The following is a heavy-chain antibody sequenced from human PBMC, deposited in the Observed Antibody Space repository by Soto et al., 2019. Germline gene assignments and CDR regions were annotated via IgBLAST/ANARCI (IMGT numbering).Heavy chain of an antibody. J-gene: IGHJ5*02. CDR2: MYGGGST. Sequence: GGSLRLSCVASGFTVSSHYMRWVRQAPGKGLEWVSIMYGGGSTYYADSVKGRFTISRDNSKNTLYLQMNSLRAEDTAVYYCARDNYDSSGYPNNWFAPGGQGTLVTVSS. V-gene: IGHV3-66*01. D-gene: IGHD3-22*01. CDR3: ARDNYDSSGYPNNWFAP. CDR1: GFTVSSHY.